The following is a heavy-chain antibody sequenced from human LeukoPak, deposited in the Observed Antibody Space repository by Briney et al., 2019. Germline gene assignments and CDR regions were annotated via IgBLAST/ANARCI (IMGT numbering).Heavy chain of an antibody. Sequence: QPGGSLRLSCAASGFTFDDYVMHWVRQAPGKGLEWVSGITWNSDTIAYADSVKGRFTISRDNAKNSLYLQMNSLGAEDTAVYYCAELGITMIGGVWGKGTTVTISS. V-gene: IGHV3-9*01. CDR1: GFTFDDYV. CDR3: AELGITMIGGV. CDR2: ITWNSDTI. D-gene: IGHD3-10*02. J-gene: IGHJ6*04.